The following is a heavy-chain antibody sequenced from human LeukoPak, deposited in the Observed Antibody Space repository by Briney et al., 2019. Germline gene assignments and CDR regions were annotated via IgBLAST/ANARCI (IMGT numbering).Heavy chain of an antibody. V-gene: IGHV3-74*01. CDR3: ARRIQGMAPYYFDY. CDR2: INSDGGST. CDR1: GFTFSSYW. Sequence: GGSLRLSCTASGFTFSSYWMHWVRQAPGKGLVWVSRINSDGGSTSYADSVKGRFTLSRDNAKNTLYLQMNSLRAEDTAVYYCARRIQGMAPYYFDYWGQGTLVTVSS. J-gene: IGHJ4*02. D-gene: IGHD5-24*01.